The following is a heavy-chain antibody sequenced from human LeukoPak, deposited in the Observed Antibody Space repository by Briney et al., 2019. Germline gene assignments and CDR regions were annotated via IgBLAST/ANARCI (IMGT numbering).Heavy chain of an antibody. V-gene: IGHV4-59*01. D-gene: IGHD3-10*01. CDR2: IYYTGST. CDR3: VRHYYDSGTAKGYFQH. J-gene: IGHJ1*01. Sequence: WESLSLACAVSGRSLSSEYWRWIRQHPGGGPEWIGYIYYTGSTNYNPSLKSQVALSLDSSTNQFSLNLNSLTTADTAVYYCVRHYYDSGTAKGYFQHWAQGTLVSVPS. CDR1: GRSLSSEY.